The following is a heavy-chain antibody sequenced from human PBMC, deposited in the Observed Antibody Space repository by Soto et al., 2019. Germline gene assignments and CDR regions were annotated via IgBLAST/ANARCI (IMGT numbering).Heavy chain of an antibody. CDR3: ATSGSGWYHF. J-gene: IGHJ4*02. V-gene: IGHV1-8*01. CDR1: GYTFTSYD. CDR2: MNPNNGDT. D-gene: IGHD6-19*01. Sequence: QVQLVQSGAEVKKPGASVKVSCKVSGYTFTSYDINWVRQATGQGLEWMGWMNPNNGDTGFAQKFQGRITMTRNTSISTAYIELSSLRSEDTAVYYCATSGSGWYHFWGQGTLVTVSS.